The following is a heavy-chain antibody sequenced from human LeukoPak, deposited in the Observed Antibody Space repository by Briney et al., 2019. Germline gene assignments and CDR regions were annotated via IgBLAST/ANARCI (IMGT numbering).Heavy chain of an antibody. V-gene: IGHV1-18*01. CDR2: ISAYNGNT. CDR3: ARDAGYSSSRYWFDP. CDR1: GYTFTSYG. D-gene: IGHD6-13*01. Sequence: ASVKVSCKASGYTFTSYGISWVRQAPGQGLEWMGWISAYNGNTNYAQKLQGRVTMTTDTSTSTAYMELRSLRSDDTAVYYCARDAGYSSSRYWFDPWGQGTLVTVSS. J-gene: IGHJ5*02.